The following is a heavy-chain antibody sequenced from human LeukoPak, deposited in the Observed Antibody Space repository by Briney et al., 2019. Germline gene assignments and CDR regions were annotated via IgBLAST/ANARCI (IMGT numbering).Heavy chain of an antibody. CDR2: ISAYNGNT. D-gene: IGHD3-10*01. J-gene: IGHJ4*02. CDR1: GYTFTSYY. V-gene: IGHV1-18*04. Sequence: ASVKVSCKASGYTFTSYYMHWVRQAPGQGLEWMGWISAYNGNTNYAQKLQGRVTMTTDTSTSTAYMELRSLRSDDTAVYYCARKYYYGSGSLYYFDYWGQGTLVTVSS. CDR3: ARKYYYGSGSLYYFDY.